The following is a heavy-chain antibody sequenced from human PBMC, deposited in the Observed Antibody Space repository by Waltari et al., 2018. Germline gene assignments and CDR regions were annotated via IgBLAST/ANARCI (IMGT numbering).Heavy chain of an antibody. D-gene: IGHD7-27*01. CDR1: GGSFSGYY. CDR3: ARDSQLGAVFDI. V-gene: IGHV4-34*01. CDR2: ISDSGGT. J-gene: IGHJ3*02. Sequence: HVQLQQWGAGLLKPSETLSLSCTVYGGSFSGYYWTWVRQTPEKGLEWIGEISDSGGTKYTPSLGSRVTISLETSKNQFSLKLASVTAADTAMYYCARDSQLGAVFDIWGQGTMVTVSS.